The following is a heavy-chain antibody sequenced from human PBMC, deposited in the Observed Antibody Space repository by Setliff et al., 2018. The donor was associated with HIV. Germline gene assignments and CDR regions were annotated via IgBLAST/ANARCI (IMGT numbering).Heavy chain of an antibody. D-gene: IGHD1-26*01. J-gene: IGHJ4*02. CDR3: ARGLGMVESTTPFDF. Sequence: SETLSLTCSVSGVSISSSRFSWAWIRQSPGKGLECIGDINHSGSNNYNPSLKSRVTLSVDTSKNQFSLKLTSVTAADAAVYYCARGLGMVESTTPFDFWGQGTLVTVSS. CDR1: GVSISSSRFS. CDR2: INHSGSN. V-gene: IGHV4-61*05.